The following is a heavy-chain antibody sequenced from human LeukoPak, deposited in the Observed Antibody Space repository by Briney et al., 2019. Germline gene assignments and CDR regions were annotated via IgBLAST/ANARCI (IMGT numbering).Heavy chain of an antibody. J-gene: IGHJ6*03. V-gene: IGHV3-7*01. CDR1: GFTFSNHW. D-gene: IGHD4-17*01. Sequence: GGSLRLSCAASGFTFSNHWMTWVRQAPGKGLEWVATIKQGGSEKVYVDSVKGRFIVSRDNANNSLYLQVNSLRDDDMAVYYCARGGHYGDSAVYMDVWGKGTTVTISS. CDR2: IKQGGSEK. CDR3: ARGGHYGDSAVYMDV.